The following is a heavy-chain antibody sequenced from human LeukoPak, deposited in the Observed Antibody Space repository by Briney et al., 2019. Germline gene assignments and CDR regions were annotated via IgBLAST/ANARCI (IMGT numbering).Heavy chain of an antibody. D-gene: IGHD3-9*01. Sequence: PSETLSLTCTVSGGSISSSSYYWGWIRQPPGKGLEWIGSLYYSGSTYYNPSLKSRVTISVDTSKKQFSLKLSSVTAADTAVYYRARLSPYYDILTGSSYYFDYWGQGTLVTVSS. V-gene: IGHV4-39*01. CDR2: LYYSGST. J-gene: IGHJ4*02. CDR3: ARLSPYYDILTGSSYYFDY. CDR1: GGSISSSSYY.